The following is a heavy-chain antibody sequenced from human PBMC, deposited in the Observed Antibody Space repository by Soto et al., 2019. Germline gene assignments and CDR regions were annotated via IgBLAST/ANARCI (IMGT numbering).Heavy chain of an antibody. Sequence: QVQLVQSGAEVKKPGSSVKVSCKASGGTFSSYTISWVRQAPGQGLEWMGRIIPILGIANYAQKFQGRVTITADKSTSTDYMELSSLRSEDTAVYYGAPAPGYSSGWYRAGDYWGQGTLVTVSS. J-gene: IGHJ4*02. V-gene: IGHV1-69*02. CDR2: IIPILGIA. CDR1: GGTFSSYT. CDR3: APAPGYSSGWYRAGDY. D-gene: IGHD6-19*01.